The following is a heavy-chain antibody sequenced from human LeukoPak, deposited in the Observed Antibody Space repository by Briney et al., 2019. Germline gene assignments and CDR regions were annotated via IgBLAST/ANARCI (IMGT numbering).Heavy chain of an antibody. Sequence: PGGSLRLSCAASGFIFSSYGIHWVRQAPGKGLQWVAFIRYDGSEKYYVDSVKGRFTISRDNSKNTLYLQMNSLRTEDTAVYYCAKGFDFHFDYWGQGTLVTVSS. CDR1: GFIFSSYG. J-gene: IGHJ4*02. CDR3: AKGFDFHFDY. D-gene: IGHD3-9*01. V-gene: IGHV3-30*02. CDR2: IRYDGSEK.